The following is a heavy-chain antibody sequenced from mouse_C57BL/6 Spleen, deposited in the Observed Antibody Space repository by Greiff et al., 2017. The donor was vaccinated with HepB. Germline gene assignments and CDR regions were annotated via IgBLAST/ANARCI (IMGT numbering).Heavy chain of an antibody. CDR1: GFNIKDYY. CDR3: TPYYYGSSPFAY. J-gene: IGHJ3*01. CDR2: IDPEDGDT. Sequence: VQLKQSGAELVRPGASVKLSCTASGFNIKDYYMHWVKQRPEQGLEWIGRIDPEDGDTEYAPKFRGKATMTADTSSNTAYLQLSSLTSEDTAVYYCTPYYYGSSPFAYWGQGTLVTVSA. V-gene: IGHV14-1*01. D-gene: IGHD1-1*01.